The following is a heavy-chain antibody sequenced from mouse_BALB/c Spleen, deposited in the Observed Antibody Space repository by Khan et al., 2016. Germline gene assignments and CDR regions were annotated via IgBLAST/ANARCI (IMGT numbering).Heavy chain of an antibody. CDR3: AGDSYYFDY. J-gene: IGHJ2*01. V-gene: IGHV3-6*02. CDR2: ISYDGSN. Sequence: EVKLLESGPGLVKPSQSLSLTCSVTGYSITSGYYWNWIRQFPGNKLEWMGYISYDGSNNYNPSLKNRISITRDTSKNQFFLKLNSVTTEDTATYYCAGDSYYFDYWGQGTTLTGSS. CDR1: GYSITSGYY.